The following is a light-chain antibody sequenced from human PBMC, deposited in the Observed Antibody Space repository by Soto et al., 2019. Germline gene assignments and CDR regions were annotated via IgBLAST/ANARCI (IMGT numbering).Light chain of an antibody. V-gene: IGKV1-39*01. Sequence: DIQLTQSPSSLSASVGDRVTITCRASQTISRSLNWYHQKPGRAPKLLIYAASTLQSGVPSRFSGSGSGTDFTLTISSLQLEDFATYYCQQSRSAPYSFAQGTKLDI. CDR2: AAS. CDR1: QTISRS. J-gene: IGKJ2*03. CDR3: QQSRSAPYS.